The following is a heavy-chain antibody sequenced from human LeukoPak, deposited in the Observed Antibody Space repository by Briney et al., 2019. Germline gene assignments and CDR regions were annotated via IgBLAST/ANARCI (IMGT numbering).Heavy chain of an antibody. CDR2: VSPGGDKT. CDR3: AKEKAVARSSGWHAFDV. CDR1: GFTFSSHA. J-gene: IGHJ3*01. V-gene: IGHV3-23*01. D-gene: IGHD6-19*01. Sequence: GGSLRLSCAASGFTFSSHAMSWARQAPGKGLQWVSAVSPGGDKTYYADSVKGRFTVSRDNSRNTLYLQMNSLRADDTAVYFCAKEKAVARSSGWHAFDVWGQGHWSPSL.